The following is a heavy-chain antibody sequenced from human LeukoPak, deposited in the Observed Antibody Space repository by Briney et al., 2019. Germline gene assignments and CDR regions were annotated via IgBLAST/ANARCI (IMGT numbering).Heavy chain of an antibody. CDR3: ARDLTRDGYENLYYFDY. CDR1: GFTFSSYW. Sequence: GGSLRLSCAASGFTFSSYWMSWVRQAPGKGLEWVANIKQDGSEKYYVDSVKGRFTISRDNAKNSLYLQMNSLRAEDTAVYYCARDLTRDGYENLYYFDYWGQGTLVTVSS. V-gene: IGHV3-7*01. J-gene: IGHJ4*02. D-gene: IGHD5-24*01. CDR2: IKQDGSEK.